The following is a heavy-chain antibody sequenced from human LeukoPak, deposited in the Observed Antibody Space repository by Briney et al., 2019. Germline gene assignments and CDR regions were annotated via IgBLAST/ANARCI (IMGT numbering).Heavy chain of an antibody. CDR3: ARGNTGSFDP. J-gene: IGHJ5*02. V-gene: IGHV4-59*01. CDR1: GGSISSYS. Sequence: SETLSLTCTVSGGSISSYSWSWIRQPPGKGLEWVGFVSNSATTNYNPSLTSRVTMSVDTSKNQFSLRLTSVTAADTAVYYSARGNTGSFDPWGQGTLVTVSS. D-gene: IGHD1-26*01. CDR2: VSNSATT.